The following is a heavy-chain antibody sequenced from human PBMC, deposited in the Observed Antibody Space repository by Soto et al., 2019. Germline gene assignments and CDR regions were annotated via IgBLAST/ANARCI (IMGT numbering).Heavy chain of an antibody. Sequence: QVHLVQSGAEVKRLGASVKVSCKGSGYTFTTYGITWVRQAPGQGLEWVGWISAHNGNTNYAQKLQGRVTVTMDTSTSTAYMELRSLRSADTAVYYCARGRYGDYWGQGALVTVSS. CDR2: ISAHNGNT. CDR1: GYTFTTYG. D-gene: IGHD1-1*01. J-gene: IGHJ4*02. V-gene: IGHV1-18*01. CDR3: ARGRYGDY.